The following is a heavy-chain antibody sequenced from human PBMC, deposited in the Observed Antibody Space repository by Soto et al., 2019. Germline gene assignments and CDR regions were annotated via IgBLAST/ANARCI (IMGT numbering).Heavy chain of an antibody. CDR1: GFTFSDYY. Sequence: QVQLVESGGGLVKPGGSLRLSCAASGFTFSDYYMNWIRQAPGKGLEWVSYISSSSTYTTYADSVKGRFTISRDNAKNSLYLQMNSLRAEDTAVYYCARDVAHYDSCGYYYWGQGTLVTVSS. CDR3: ARDVAHYDSCGYYY. CDR2: ISSSSTYT. J-gene: IGHJ4*02. V-gene: IGHV3-11*05. D-gene: IGHD3-22*01.